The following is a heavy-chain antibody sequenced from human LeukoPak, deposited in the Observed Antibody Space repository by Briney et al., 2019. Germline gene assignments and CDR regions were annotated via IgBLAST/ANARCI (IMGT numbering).Heavy chain of an antibody. D-gene: IGHD1-26*01. CDR2: IRYSGST. CDR3: ARVSRATMDYYYYYMDV. J-gene: IGHJ6*03. CDR1: GDSLSSGGYS. V-gene: IGHV4-30-4*07. Sequence: SQTLSLTCEVSGDSLSSGGYSWSWIRQPPGKGLEWIGYIRYSGSTYYNPSLKSRLTMSVEASKNQFSLKLSSVTVADTAVYYCARVSRATMDYYYYYMDVWGKGTTVTVSS.